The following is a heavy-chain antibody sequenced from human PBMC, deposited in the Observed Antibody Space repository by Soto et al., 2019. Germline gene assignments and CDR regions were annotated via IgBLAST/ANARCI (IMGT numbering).Heavy chain of an antibody. CDR2: IFTRDSET. Sequence: QQVQSGAEVKKPGESLKISCKGPGHLFNNHWIGWVRQTPGKGLEWMGLIFTRDSETKTSPSFQGHVSFSVDNSINTVYLQWPSLKTTDTGIYFCARGYFDSGHGYDLWGQGTLVTVSS. D-gene: IGHD3-10*01. CDR3: ARGYFDSGHGYDL. CDR1: GHLFNNHW. V-gene: IGHV5-51*01. J-gene: IGHJ5*02.